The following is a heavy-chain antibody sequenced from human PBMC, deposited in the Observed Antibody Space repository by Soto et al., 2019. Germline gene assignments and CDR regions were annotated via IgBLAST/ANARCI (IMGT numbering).Heavy chain of an antibody. CDR1: GFTFNDYA. V-gene: IGHV3-9*01. CDR2: ISWNSGSI. Sequence: EVQLVESGGGLVQPGRSLRLSCAASGFTFNDYAMHWVRQAPGKGLEWVSGISWNSGSIGYADSVKGRFTISRDNAKNSLYLQMNSLRAEDTALYYCAKDMLYYDSSGYYYYGMDVW. D-gene: IGHD3-22*01. J-gene: IGHJ6*01. CDR3: AKDMLYYDSSGYYYYGMDV.